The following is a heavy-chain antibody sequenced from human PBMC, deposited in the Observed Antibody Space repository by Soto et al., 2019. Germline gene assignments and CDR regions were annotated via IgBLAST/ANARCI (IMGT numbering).Heavy chain of an antibody. CDR3: TRPLTRFGPNYGMDV. Sequence: EVQLVESGGGLVQPGGSLKLSCAASGFTFSGSAMHWVRQASGKGLEWVGRIRSKANSYATAYAASVKGMLIISRDDSKNTAYLQMNSLKTEDTAVYYCTRPLTRFGPNYGMDVWGQGTTVTVSS. J-gene: IGHJ6*02. V-gene: IGHV3-73*02. D-gene: IGHD3-10*01. CDR2: IRSKANSYAT. CDR1: GFTFSGSA.